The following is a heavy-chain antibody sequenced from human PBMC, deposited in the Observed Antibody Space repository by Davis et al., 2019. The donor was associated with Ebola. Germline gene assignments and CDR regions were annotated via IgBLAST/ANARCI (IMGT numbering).Heavy chain of an antibody. V-gene: IGHV1-2*06. Sequence: ASVKVSCKASGYTFTDYNIHWMQQAPGQGLEWLGRIISNSCDTNYAQNFQGRVTMTRDTSISTAYMELSRLTSDDTAVCYCARGHNYGFEYWGQGTLVTVSS. CDR2: IISNSCDT. CDR1: GYTFTDYN. D-gene: IGHD5-18*01. J-gene: IGHJ4*02. CDR3: ARGHNYGFEY.